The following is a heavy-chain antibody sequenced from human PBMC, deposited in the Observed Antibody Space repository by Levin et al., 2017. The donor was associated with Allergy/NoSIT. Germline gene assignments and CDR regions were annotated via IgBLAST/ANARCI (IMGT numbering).Heavy chain of an antibody. V-gene: IGHV3-33*01. CDR1: GFTFSSYG. Sequence: GGSLRLSCAASGFTFSSYGMHWVRQAPGKGLEWVAVIWYDGSNKYYADSVKGRFTISRDNSKNTLYLQMNSLRAEDTAVYYCARAYSSGFKTAMDYWGQGTLVTVSS. CDR2: IWYDGSNK. J-gene: IGHJ4*02. D-gene: IGHD6-19*01. CDR3: ARAYSSGFKTAMDY.